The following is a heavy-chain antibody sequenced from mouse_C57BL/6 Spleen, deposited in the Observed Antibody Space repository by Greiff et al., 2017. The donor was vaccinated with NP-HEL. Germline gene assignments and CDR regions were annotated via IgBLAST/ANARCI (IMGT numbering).Heavy chain of an antibody. D-gene: IGHD1-1*01. V-gene: IGHV1-69*01. CDR3: ARLRDYGSTWFAY. CDR2: IDPSDSYT. Sequence: QVQLQQPGAELVMPGASVKLSCKASGYTFTSYWMHWVKQRPGQGLEWIGEIDPSDSYTNYNQKFKGKSTLTVDQSSSTAYMQLSSLTSEYSAVYYCARLRDYGSTWFAYWGQGTLVTVSA. J-gene: IGHJ3*01. CDR1: GYTFTSYW.